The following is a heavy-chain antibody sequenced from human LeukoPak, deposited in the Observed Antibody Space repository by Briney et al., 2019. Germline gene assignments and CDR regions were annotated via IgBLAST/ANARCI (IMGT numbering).Heavy chain of an antibody. Sequence: AGGSLRLSCAASGFTFSSYGMHWVRQAPGKGLEWVAFIRYDGSNKYYADSVKGRFTISRDNSKNTLYLQMNSLRAEDTAVYYCAKDTYYDSSGYTFDYWGQGTLVTVSS. J-gene: IGHJ4*02. V-gene: IGHV3-30*02. CDR3: AKDTYYDSSGYTFDY. CDR1: GFTFSSYG. D-gene: IGHD3-22*01. CDR2: IRYDGSNK.